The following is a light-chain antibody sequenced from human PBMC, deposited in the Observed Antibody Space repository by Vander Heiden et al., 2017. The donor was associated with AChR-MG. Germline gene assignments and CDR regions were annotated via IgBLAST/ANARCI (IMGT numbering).Light chain of an antibody. CDR3: CSYAGSSTLV. J-gene: IGLJ2*01. Sequence: QSALTQPASVSGSPGQSITISCTGTSSDVGSSYLVSWYQQHPGKAPKLMIYEVRKRPSGVANRFSGSKSGNTASLTISGRQAEDEADYYCCSYAGSSTLVFGGGTKLTVL. V-gene: IGLV2-23*02. CDR1: SSDVGSSYL. CDR2: EVR.